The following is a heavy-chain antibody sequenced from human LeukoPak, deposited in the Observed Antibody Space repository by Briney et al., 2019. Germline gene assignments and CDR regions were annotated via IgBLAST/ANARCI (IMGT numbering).Heavy chain of an antibody. D-gene: IGHD3-16*02. Sequence: GASVKVSCKASGYTSTGYYMHWVRQAPGQGLEWMGRISPNSGGTNYAQKFQGRVTMTRDTSISTAYMELSRLRSDDTAVYYCARDSSDYDYVWGSYLPNDPWGQGTLVTVSS. J-gene: IGHJ5*02. CDR2: ISPNSGGT. V-gene: IGHV1-2*06. CDR3: ARDSSDYDYVWGSYLPNDP. CDR1: GYTSTGYY.